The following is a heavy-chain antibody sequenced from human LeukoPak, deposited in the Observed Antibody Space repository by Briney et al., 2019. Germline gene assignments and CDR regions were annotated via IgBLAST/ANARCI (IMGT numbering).Heavy chain of an antibody. J-gene: IGHJ4*02. D-gene: IGHD6-19*01. CDR2: IYSGGST. CDR1: GFIVNSKY. V-gene: IGHV3-53*01. Sequence: GGSLRLSCVASGFIVNSKYMSWIRQAPGKGLEWVSVIYSGGSTYYADSVKGRFTISRDNSKNTLYLQMNSLRAEDTAVYYCARDRSGFDYWGQGTLVTVSS. CDR3: ARDRSGFDY.